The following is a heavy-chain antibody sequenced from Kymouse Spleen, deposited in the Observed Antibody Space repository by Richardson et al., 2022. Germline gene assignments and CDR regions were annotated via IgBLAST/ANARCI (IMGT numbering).Heavy chain of an antibody. CDR1: GFTFDDYA. J-gene: IGHJ4*02. D-gene: IGHD6-13*01. CDR2: ISWNSGSI. V-gene: IGHV3-9*01. Sequence: EVQLVESGGGLVQPGRSLRLSCAASGFTFDDYAMHWVRQAPGKGLEWVSGISWNSGSIGYADSVKGRFTISRDNAKNSLYLQMNSLRAEDTALYYCAKDIRYSSSWYVGLLGPGNPGHRLL. CDR3: AKDIRYSSSWYVGL.